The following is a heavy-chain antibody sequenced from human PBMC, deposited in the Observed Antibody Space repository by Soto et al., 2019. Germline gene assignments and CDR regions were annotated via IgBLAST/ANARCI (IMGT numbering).Heavy chain of an antibody. CDR1: GFTFSSYW. CDR3: VLSGGYGYYYYYMDV. Sequence: GGSLRLSCAASGFTFSSYWMHWVRQAPGKGLVWVSRINSDGSSTSYADSVKGRFTISRDNAKNTLYLQMNSLRAEDTAVYYCVLSGGYGYYYYYMDVWGKGTTVTVSS. D-gene: IGHD1-26*01. V-gene: IGHV3-74*01. J-gene: IGHJ6*03. CDR2: INSDGSST.